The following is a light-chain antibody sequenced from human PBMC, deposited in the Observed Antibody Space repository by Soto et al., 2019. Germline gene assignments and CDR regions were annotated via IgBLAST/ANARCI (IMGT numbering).Light chain of an antibody. CDR3: QQRTNWPRGT. Sequence: EVVLTQSPATLTLSPGERATLSCRASQSVRNFLAWYQQKPGQAPRLLIYEASNRAAGIPARFSGSGSGTDFTLTISSLEPDVFGVYYCQQRTNWPRGTFGQGTNLEI. CDR1: QSVRNF. CDR2: EAS. V-gene: IGKV3-11*01. J-gene: IGKJ2*02.